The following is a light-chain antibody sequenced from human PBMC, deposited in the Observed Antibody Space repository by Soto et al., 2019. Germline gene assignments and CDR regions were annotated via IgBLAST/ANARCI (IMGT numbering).Light chain of an antibody. V-gene: IGKV3-20*01. CDR2: GAS. CDR1: QSVSSSY. Sequence: EIVLTQSPGTLSLSPGERATLSCRASQSVSSSYLAWYQQKPGQAPRLLIYGASSRATGIPDRFSGSGSGTDFTITISRLEPEDFAVYYCQQYGSSAWTFGLGTKVEIK. J-gene: IGKJ1*01. CDR3: QQYGSSAWT.